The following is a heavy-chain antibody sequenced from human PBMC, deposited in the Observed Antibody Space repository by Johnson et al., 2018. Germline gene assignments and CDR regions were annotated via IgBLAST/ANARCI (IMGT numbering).Heavy chain of an antibody. V-gene: IGHV3-30-3*01. D-gene: IGHD3-22*01. Sequence: QVQLVESGGGVVQPGESLRLSCAASGFTFSSYAMHWVRQAPGRGLEWVAIISYDGSNKYHADSVKGRFTISRGSSQNTLYLQMNSLRAEDTAVYYCARDPFYRSGYIDYWGQGTLVTVSA. J-gene: IGHJ4*02. CDR3: ARDPFYRSGYIDY. CDR2: ISYDGSNK. CDR1: GFTFSSYA.